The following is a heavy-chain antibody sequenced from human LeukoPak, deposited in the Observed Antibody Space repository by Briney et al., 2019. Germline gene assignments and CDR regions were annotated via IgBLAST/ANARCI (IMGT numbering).Heavy chain of an antibody. D-gene: IGHD1-26*01. CDR1: GFTFSSYW. V-gene: IGHV3-74*01. Sequence: PGGSLRLSCAASGFTFSSYWMHWVRQAPGKGLLWVSRINSDGSSTIYADSVKGRFTISRDNSKNTLYLQMNSLRAEDTAVYYCAKDLVVGATTGFDYWGQGTLVTVSS. CDR3: AKDLVVGATTGFDY. CDR2: INSDGSST. J-gene: IGHJ4*02.